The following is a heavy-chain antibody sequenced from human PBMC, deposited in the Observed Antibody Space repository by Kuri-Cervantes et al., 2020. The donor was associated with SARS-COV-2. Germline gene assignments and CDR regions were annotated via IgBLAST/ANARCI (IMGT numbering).Heavy chain of an antibody. Sequence: ASVKVSCKASGYTFTSYGISWVRQAPGQGLEWMGWISAYNGNTNYAQKLQGRVTMTTDTSTSTAYMELRSLRSDDTAVYYCARETLPPLTDILTGYYYYYYGMDVWGQGTTVTVSS. V-gene: IGHV1-18*01. CDR3: ARETLPPLTDILTGYYYYYYGMDV. CDR2: ISAYNGNT. CDR1: GYTFTSYG. J-gene: IGHJ6*02. D-gene: IGHD3-9*01.